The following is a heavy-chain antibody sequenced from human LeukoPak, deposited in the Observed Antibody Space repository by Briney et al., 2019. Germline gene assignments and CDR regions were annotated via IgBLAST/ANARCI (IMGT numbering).Heavy chain of an antibody. D-gene: IGHD3-22*01. J-gene: IGHJ4*02. CDR2: ISYDGSNK. CDR1: GFTFSSYG. Sequence: GGSLRLSCAASGFTFSSYGMHWVRQAPGKGLEWVAVISYDGSNKYYADSVKGRFTISRDNSKNTLYLQMNSLRAEDTAVYYCAKSYYYDKLAYYWGQGILVTVSS. V-gene: IGHV3-30*18. CDR3: AKSYYYDKLAYY.